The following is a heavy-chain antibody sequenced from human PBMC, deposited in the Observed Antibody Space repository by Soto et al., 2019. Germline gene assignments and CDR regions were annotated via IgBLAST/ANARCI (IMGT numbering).Heavy chain of an antibody. CDR3: ARDFYSGDGYNDY. CDR1: GFTFSSYA. D-gene: IGHD5-12*01. CDR2: ISYDGSNK. J-gene: IGHJ4*02. V-gene: IGHV3-30-3*01. Sequence: QVQLVESGGGVVQPGRSLRLSCAASGFTFSSYAMHCVRQAPGKGLEWVAVISYDGSNKYYADSVKGRFTISRDNSKNTLYLQMNSLRAEDTAVYYCARDFYSGDGYNDYWGQGTLVTVSS.